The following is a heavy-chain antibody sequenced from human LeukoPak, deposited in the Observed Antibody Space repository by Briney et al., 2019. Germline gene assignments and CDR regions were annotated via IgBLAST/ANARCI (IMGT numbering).Heavy chain of an antibody. V-gene: IGHV1-24*01. Sequence: GASVKVSCKVSGYTLTELSMHWVRQAPGKGLEWMGGFDPEDGETIYAQKFQGRVTMTEDTSTDTAYMELSSLRSEDTAMYYCATGSSSSPVQGFDYWGQGTLVTVSS. D-gene: IGHD6-13*01. J-gene: IGHJ4*02. CDR3: ATGSSSSPVQGFDY. CDR1: GYTLTELS. CDR2: FDPEDGET.